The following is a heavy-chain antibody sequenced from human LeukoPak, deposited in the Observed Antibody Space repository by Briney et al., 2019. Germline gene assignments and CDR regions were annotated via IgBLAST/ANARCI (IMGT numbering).Heavy chain of an antibody. CDR3: AREGPPWIGVYYFDY. J-gene: IGHJ4*02. Sequence: ASVKVSCKASGYTFTSYYMHWVRQAPGQGLEWMGIINPSGGSTSYAQKFQGRVTMTRDTSTSTVYMELSSLRSEDTAVYYGAREGPPWIGVYYFDYGGQGPLVPAPS. D-gene: IGHD2-2*03. V-gene: IGHV1-46*01. CDR2: INPSGGST. CDR1: GYTFTSYY.